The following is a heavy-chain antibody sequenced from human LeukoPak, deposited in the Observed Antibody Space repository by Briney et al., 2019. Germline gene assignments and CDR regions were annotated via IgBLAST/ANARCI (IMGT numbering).Heavy chain of an antibody. CDR3: ARDLHYYAAMDV. CDR1: GVTFGDYA. D-gene: IGHD3-10*01. CDR2: IGSDNKP. Sequence: GGSLRLSCSASGVTFGDYAMTWVRQAPGKGLEWVSSIGSDNKPHYSESVKGRFAISRDNSKSMLFLQLNSLRAEDTALYYCARDLHYYAAMDVWGQGTTVTVSS. V-gene: IGHV3-23*01. J-gene: IGHJ6*02.